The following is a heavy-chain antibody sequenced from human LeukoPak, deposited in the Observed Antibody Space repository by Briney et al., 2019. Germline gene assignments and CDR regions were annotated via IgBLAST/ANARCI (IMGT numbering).Heavy chain of an antibody. Sequence: ASVRVSCKASGYTFTGYYMNWVRQAPGQGLEWMGWINPNSGGTNYAQKFQGRVTMTRDTSISTAYMELSRLRSDDTAVYYCAAHHYYDSSGYHPRPIDYGGQGTLLTVSS. CDR2: INPNSGGT. V-gene: IGHV1-2*02. CDR1: GYTFTGYY. D-gene: IGHD3-22*01. J-gene: IGHJ4*02. CDR3: AAHHYYDSSGYHPRPIDY.